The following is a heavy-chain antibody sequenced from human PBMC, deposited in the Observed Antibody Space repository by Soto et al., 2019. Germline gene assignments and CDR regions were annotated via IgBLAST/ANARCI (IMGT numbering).Heavy chain of an antibody. CDR3: AKDTDWPPRRGYFTS. CDR1: GFTFSDFA. D-gene: IGHD3-9*01. J-gene: IGHJ4*02. Sequence: PGGSLRLSCAASGFTFSDFAMTWVRQAPGKGLEWVSGISGSGTNKNYADFVKGRFSISRDNSKNTLVLEITSLRADDTAVYYCAKDTDWPPRRGYFTSWGQGTLVTVSS. CDR2: ISGSGTNK. V-gene: IGHV3-23*01.